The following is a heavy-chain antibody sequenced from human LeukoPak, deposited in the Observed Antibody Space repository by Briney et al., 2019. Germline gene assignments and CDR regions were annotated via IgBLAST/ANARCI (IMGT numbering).Heavy chain of an antibody. CDR1: GFTFSSYW. CDR3: ARALPAAYGEYYFDY. CDR2: INSDGSRI. V-gene: IGHV3-74*01. D-gene: IGHD2-2*01. Sequence: GGSLRLSCAASGFTFSSYWMHWVRQAPGKGLVWVSRINSDGSRITYADSVKGRFTISRDNAKNTLYLQMSSLRAEDTAVYYCARALPAAYGEYYFDYWGQGTLVTVSS. J-gene: IGHJ4*02.